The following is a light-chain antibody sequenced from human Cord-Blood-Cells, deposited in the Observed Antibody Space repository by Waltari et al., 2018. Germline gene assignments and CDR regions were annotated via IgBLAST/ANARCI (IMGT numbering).Light chain of an antibody. Sequence: DIQMTQSPSSLPASVGDRVTITCRASQSISSYLNLYQQKPGKAPKLLIYAASSLQSGVPSRFSGSGSGTDFTLTISSLQPEDFATYYCQQSYSTPYTFGQGTKLEIK. V-gene: IGKV1-39*01. CDR3: QQSYSTPYT. CDR2: AAS. CDR1: QSISSY. J-gene: IGKJ2*01.